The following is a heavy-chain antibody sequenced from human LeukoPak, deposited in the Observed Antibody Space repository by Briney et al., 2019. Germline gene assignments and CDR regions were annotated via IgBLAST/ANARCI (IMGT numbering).Heavy chain of an antibody. J-gene: IGHJ4*02. Sequence: PGGSLRLSCAASGFTFSSYWMHWVRQAPGKGLVWVSRINSDGGSTSYADSVKGRFTISRDNAKNTLYLQMNSLRAEDTAVYYCARDRVVGEFDYWGQGTLVTVSS. D-gene: IGHD3-10*01. V-gene: IGHV3-74*01. CDR1: GFTFSSYW. CDR2: INSDGGST. CDR3: ARDRVVGEFDY.